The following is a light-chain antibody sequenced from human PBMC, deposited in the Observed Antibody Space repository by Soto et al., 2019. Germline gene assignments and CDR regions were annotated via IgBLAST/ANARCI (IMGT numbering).Light chain of an antibody. CDR1: SSDVGAYKY. J-gene: IGLJ3*02. CDR3: TSYVGSDIWV. CDR2: EVS. V-gene: IGLV2-8*01. Sequence: QSALTQPPSASGSSGQSVTISCTGTSSDVGAYKYVSWYQQYLGKAPKLMIYEVSKRPSGVPDRFSGSKSGNTASLTVSGLQAEDEADYYCTSYVGSDIWVFGGGTKVTVL.